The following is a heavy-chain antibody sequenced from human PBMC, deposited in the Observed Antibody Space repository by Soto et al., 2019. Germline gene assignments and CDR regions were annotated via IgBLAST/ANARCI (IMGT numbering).Heavy chain of an antibody. V-gene: IGHV3-30*03. Sequence: QVQLEESGGGVVQPGRSLRLYCAASGFPFTSYGMHWVREGPDKGLEWVAIISYDGSDKYYADSVKGRFTISRDNSKNTLYLQMNSLRPEDTALSYCVGGQYYFDYRGQGTLVIVSS. D-gene: IGHD3-10*01. CDR1: GFPFTSYG. J-gene: IGHJ4*02. CDR2: ISYDGSDK. CDR3: VGGQYYFDY.